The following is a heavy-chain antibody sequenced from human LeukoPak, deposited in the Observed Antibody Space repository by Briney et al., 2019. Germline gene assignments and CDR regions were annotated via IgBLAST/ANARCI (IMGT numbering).Heavy chain of an antibody. D-gene: IGHD2-2*01. CDR2: IYPGDSDT. V-gene: IGHV5-51*01. CDR3: AKASSASGDGLDV. Sequence: ESLKISCKASGYSFTTYWIGWVRQMPGKGLEWMGIIYPGDSDTRYSPSFQGQVTISADKSISTAYLQWRSLKASDAAIYYCAKASSASGDGLDVWGQGTPVTVSS. CDR1: GYSFTTYW. J-gene: IGHJ6*02.